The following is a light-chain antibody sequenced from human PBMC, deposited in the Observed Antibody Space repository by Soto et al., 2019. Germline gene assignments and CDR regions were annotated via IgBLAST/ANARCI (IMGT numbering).Light chain of an antibody. J-gene: IGKJ4*01. CDR1: QSVSSSY. Sequence: EIVLTQSPGTLSLSPGERDTLSCRASQSVSSSYLAWYQQKPGQAPRLLIYGASSRATGIPDRFSGSGSGTDFTLTISRLEPEDFAVYYCQQRSDWPTFGGGTRVEIK. V-gene: IGKV3D-20*02. CDR3: QQRSDWPT. CDR2: GAS.